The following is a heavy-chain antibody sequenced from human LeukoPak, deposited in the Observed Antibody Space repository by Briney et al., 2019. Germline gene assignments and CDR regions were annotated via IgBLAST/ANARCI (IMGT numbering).Heavy chain of an antibody. CDR3: ARGLTAAAGAY. CDR1: GGSISTYY. CDR2: IYYSGST. V-gene: IGHV4-59*04. J-gene: IGHJ4*02. D-gene: IGHD6-13*01. Sequence: SETLSLTCTVSGGSISTYYWTWIRQPPGKGLEWIGSIYYSGSTYYNPSLKTRLTISVDTSKNQFSLKLSSVTAADTAVYYCARGLTAAAGAYWGQGTLVTVSS.